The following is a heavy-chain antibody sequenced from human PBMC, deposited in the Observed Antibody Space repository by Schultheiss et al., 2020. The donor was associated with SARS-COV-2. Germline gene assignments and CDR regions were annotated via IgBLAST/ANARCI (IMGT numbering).Heavy chain of an antibody. CDR2: IYYSGST. D-gene: IGHD2-8*02. J-gene: IGHJ6*02. V-gene: IGHV4-59*01. CDR1: GGTISSYY. Sequence: SETLSLTCTVSGGTISSYYWSWIRQPPGKGLEWIGYIYYSGSTNYNPSLKSRVTISVDTSKNQFSLKLSSVTAADTAVYYCARDLLAAPTNYYYYGMDVCCQGTTVTVSS. CDR3: ARDLLAAPTNYYYYGMDV.